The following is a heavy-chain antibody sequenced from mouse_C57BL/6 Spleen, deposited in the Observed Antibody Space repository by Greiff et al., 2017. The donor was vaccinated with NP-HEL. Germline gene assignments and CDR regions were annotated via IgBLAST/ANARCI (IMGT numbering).Heavy chain of an antibody. CDR3: ARIYYDYGDY. V-gene: IGHV1-82*01. Sequence: QVQLKQSGPELVKPGASVKISCKASGYAFSSSWMNWVKQRPGKGLEWIGRIYPGDGDTNYNGKFKGKATLTADKSSSTAYMQLSSLTSEDSAVYFCARIYYDYGDYWGQGTTLTVSS. CDR2: IYPGDGDT. D-gene: IGHD2-4*01. J-gene: IGHJ2*01. CDR1: GYAFSSSW.